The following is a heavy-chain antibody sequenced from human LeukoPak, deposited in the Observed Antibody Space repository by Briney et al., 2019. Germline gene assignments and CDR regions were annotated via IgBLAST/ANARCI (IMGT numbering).Heavy chain of an antibody. Sequence: SETLSLTCTVSRASMSSFFWSWIRQPPGKGLEWIGYIYYSGTTDYNPSLKSRVTISVDTSNNQFSLKVSSVTAADTAVYYCARSSGAYRSFDYWGQGTLVPVSS. CDR3: ARSSGAYRSFDY. CDR1: RASMSSFF. J-gene: IGHJ4*02. CDR2: IYYSGTT. V-gene: IGHV4-59*01. D-gene: IGHD1-26*01.